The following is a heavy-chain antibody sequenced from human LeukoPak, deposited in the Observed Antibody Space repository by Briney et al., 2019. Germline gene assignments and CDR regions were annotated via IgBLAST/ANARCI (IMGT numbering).Heavy chain of an antibody. D-gene: IGHD2-21*01. Sequence: ASVKVSCKPSGYTFIAYYIHLVRQAPGQGLEWMGWINPNSGGTNYAQKFQDRVTMTWDTSVSTAYMELSSLTSDDTAVYYCASKGDGSCDSSLCQGAFDFWGQGSVVTVSS. CDR2: INPNSGGT. J-gene: IGHJ3*01. V-gene: IGHV1-2*02. CDR1: GYTFIAYY. CDR3: ASKGDGSCDSSLCQGAFDF.